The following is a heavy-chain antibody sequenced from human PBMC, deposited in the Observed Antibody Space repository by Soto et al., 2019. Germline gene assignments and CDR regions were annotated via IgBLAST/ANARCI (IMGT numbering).Heavy chain of an antibody. V-gene: IGHV3-23*01. CDR1: GFTFTNYV. D-gene: IGHD3-10*01. CDR3: STVGVLWFGGPVDY. Sequence: EVQVLESGGDLVQPGGSLRLSCAASGFTFTNYVMTWVRQAPGRGLEWVSSISGSGTSTYYAESVKGRFTISRDNSESTLYLQMNSLRAEDTAIYYCSTVGVLWFGGPVDYWGQGTLVTVSS. J-gene: IGHJ4*02. CDR2: ISGSGTST.